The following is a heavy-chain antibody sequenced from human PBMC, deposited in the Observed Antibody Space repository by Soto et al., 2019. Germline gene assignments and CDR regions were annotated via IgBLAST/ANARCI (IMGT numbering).Heavy chain of an antibody. CDR1: GYSFTSYW. CDR3: ARRAAYYYDSSGYYYYAFDI. CDR2: IYPGDSDT. Sequence: GESLKISCNGSGYSFTSYWIGWVRQMPGKGLEWMGIIYPGDSDTRYSPSFQGQVTISADKSISTAYLQWSSLKASDTAMYYCARRAAYYYDSSGYYYYAFDIWGQGTMVTVSS. D-gene: IGHD3-22*01. J-gene: IGHJ3*02. V-gene: IGHV5-51*01.